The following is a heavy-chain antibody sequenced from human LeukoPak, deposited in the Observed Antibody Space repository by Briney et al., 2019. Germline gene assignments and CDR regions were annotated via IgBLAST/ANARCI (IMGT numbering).Heavy chain of an antibody. Sequence: EASVKVSCKASGGTFSSYAISWVRQAPGQGLEWMGGIIPIFGTANYAQKFQGRVTITADESTSTAYMELSSLRSEDTAVYYCARAGYYYDSSGPFDYWGQGTLVTVSS. J-gene: IGHJ4*02. D-gene: IGHD3-22*01. CDR3: ARAGYYYDSSGPFDY. CDR1: GGTFSSYA. CDR2: IIPIFGTA. V-gene: IGHV1-69*13.